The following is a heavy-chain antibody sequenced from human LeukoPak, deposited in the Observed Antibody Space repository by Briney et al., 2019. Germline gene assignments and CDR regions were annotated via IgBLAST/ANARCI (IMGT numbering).Heavy chain of an antibody. Sequence: TLSLTCTVSGGSISSGGGYYWSWIRQPPGEGLEWIGYIYYSGTTYYNPSLKSRVTISVDTSNNQFSLKLNSVTAADTALYYCARVDSATYYYGMDVWGQGTTVTVSS. V-gene: IGHV4-31*03. CDR1: GGSISSGGGYY. CDR2: IYYSGTT. J-gene: IGHJ6*02. D-gene: IGHD3/OR15-3a*01. CDR3: ARVDSATYYYGMDV.